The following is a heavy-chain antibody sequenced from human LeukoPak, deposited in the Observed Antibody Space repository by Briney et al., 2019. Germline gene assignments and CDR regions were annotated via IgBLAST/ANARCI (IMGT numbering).Heavy chain of an antibody. CDR1: GYTFTNYD. V-gene: IGHV1-8*01. CDR2: MNPNSVNT. CDR3: ARVRSSNNWEAWFVP. J-gene: IGHJ5*02. D-gene: IGHD1-1*01. Sequence: ASVKVSCKASGYTFTNYDINWVRQATGQGLEWMGWMNPNSVNTGYAQKFQGRVTMTGNTSISTAYMELSSLRSEDTAVYYCARVRSSNNWEAWFVPWGQGTLVTVSS.